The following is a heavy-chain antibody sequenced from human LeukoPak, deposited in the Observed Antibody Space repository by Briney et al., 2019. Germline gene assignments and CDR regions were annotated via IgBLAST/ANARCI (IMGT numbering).Heavy chain of an antibody. CDR3: ARDEPYSSGWYGRY. J-gene: IGHJ4*02. V-gene: IGHV3-20*04. Sequence: RPGGSLRLSCAPSGFTFDDYGMSWVRQAPGKGLEWVSGINWNGGSTGYADSVKGRFTISRDNAKNSLYLQMNSLRAEDTALYYCARDEPYSSGWYGRYWGQGTLVTVSS. CDR2: INWNGGST. D-gene: IGHD6-19*01. CDR1: GFTFDDYG.